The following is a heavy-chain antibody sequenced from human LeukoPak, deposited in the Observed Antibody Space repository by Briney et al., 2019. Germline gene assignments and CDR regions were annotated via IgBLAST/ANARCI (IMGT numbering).Heavy chain of an antibody. CDR3: ARGLCSITIFGVGARDV. V-gene: IGHV4-34*01. CDR1: GGSSSGYY. Sequence: PSETLSLTSAVYGGSSSGYYWSWIRQPPGHGLEWIGEINHSGSTNYNPSPKSRVTISVDTSKNQFSLKLSSVTAADTAVYYCARGLCSITIFGVGARDVWGQGTTVTVSS. D-gene: IGHD3-3*01. CDR2: INHSGST. J-gene: IGHJ6*02.